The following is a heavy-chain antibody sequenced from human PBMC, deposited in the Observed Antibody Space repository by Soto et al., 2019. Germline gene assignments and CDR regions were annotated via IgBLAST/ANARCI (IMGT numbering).Heavy chain of an antibody. J-gene: IGHJ4*02. CDR2: IYYSGST. CDR3: ARVSYYDFWSGPFDY. D-gene: IGHD3-3*01. CDR1: GGSISSGGYY. V-gene: IGHV4-31*03. Sequence: PSETLSLTCTVSGGSISSGGYYWSWIRQHPGKGLEWIGYIYYSGSTYYNPSLKSRVTISVDTSKDQFSLKLSSVTAADTAVYYCARVSYYDFWSGPFDYWGQGTLVTVSS.